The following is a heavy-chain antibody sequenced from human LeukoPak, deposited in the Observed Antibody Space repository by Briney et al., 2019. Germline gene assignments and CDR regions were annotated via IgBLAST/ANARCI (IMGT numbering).Heavy chain of an antibody. J-gene: IGHJ3*02. CDR3: ARDQVATVVNDAFDI. V-gene: IGHV4-4*07. CDR2: IYTSGST. D-gene: IGHD4-23*01. Sequence: SETLSLTCTVSGGSISSYYWSWLRQPAGKGLEWIGRIYTSGSTNYNPSLKSRVTMSVDTSKNQFSLKLSSVTAADTAVYYCARDQVATVVNDAFDIWGQGTMVTVSS. CDR1: GGSISSYY.